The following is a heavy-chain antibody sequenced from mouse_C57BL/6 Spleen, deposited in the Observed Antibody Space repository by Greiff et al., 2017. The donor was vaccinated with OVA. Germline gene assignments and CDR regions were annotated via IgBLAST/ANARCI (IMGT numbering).Heavy chain of an antibody. CDR3: ARGGYGSSYHGYFDV. Sequence: QVQLQQPGAELVMPGASVKLSCKASGYTFTSYWMHWVKQRPGQGLEWIGEIDPSDSYTNYNQKFKGKSTLTVDKSSSTAYMQLSSLTSEDSAVYYCARGGYGSSYHGYFDVWGTGTTVTVSS. J-gene: IGHJ1*03. V-gene: IGHV1-69*01. D-gene: IGHD1-1*01. CDR2: IDPSDSYT. CDR1: GYTFTSYW.